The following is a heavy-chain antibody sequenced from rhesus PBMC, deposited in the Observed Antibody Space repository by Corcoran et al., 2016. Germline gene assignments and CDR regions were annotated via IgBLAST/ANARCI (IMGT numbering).Heavy chain of an antibody. Sequence: QVQLQESGPGLVKPSETLSLTCAVSGYSISSGYGWGWIRQPPGKGVEGIGQINGGSGSPYYNPSLKSLVTVSKDTSKNQFSLKLSSVTAADTAMYYCATDRDYQFAYWGQGVLVTVSS. CDR2: INGGSGSP. D-gene: IGHD4-11*01. CDR1: GYSISSGYG. CDR3: ATDRDYQFAY. J-gene: IGHJ4*01. V-gene: IGHV4-127*01.